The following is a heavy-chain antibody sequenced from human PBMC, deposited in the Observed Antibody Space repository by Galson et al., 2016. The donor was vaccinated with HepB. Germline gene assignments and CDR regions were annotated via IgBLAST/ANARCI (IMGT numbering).Heavy chain of an antibody. J-gene: IGHJ4*02. CDR1: GFIFSNYA. V-gene: IGHV3-23*01. Sequence: LRLSCAASGFIFSNYAMSWVRQAPGKGLEWVSGLLGGGDTTYYAEPVEGRFTISRDNSKNTLYLQMNNLRAEDTAVYYCVKDDKWNVDYWGQGTLVTVSS. CDR2: LLGGGDTT. D-gene: IGHD1-1*01. CDR3: VKDDKWNVDY.